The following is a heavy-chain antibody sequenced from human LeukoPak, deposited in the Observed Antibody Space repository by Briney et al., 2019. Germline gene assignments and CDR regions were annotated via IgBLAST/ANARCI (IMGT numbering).Heavy chain of an antibody. D-gene: IGHD2-2*01. J-gene: IGHJ5*02. V-gene: IGHV4-39*01. CDR1: GGSISSSSYY. CDR2: INYSGST. Sequence: SETLSLTCTVSGGSISSSSYYWGWIRQPPGKGLEWIGSINYSGSTYYNPSLKSRITISVAASKNQFSLKLSSVTAADTAVYYCARTYCSSTSCYINWFDPWGQGTLVSVSS. CDR3: ARTYCSSTSCYINWFDP.